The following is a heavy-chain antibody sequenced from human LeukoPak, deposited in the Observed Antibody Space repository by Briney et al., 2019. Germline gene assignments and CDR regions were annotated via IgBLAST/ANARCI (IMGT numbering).Heavy chain of an antibody. CDR2: ISYSGGST. J-gene: IGHJ6*03. V-gene: IGHV3-23*01. CDR3: AKAGESGYDLIPNYYYYMDV. D-gene: IGHD5-12*01. CDR1: GFSFSSYA. Sequence: GGSLRLSCAASGFSFSSYAMSWVRQAPGKGLEWVSGISYSGGSTYSADSVKGRFTISRDNSKNTLYLQMNSLRAEDTAVYYCAKAGESGYDLIPNYYYYMDVWGKGTTVTVSS.